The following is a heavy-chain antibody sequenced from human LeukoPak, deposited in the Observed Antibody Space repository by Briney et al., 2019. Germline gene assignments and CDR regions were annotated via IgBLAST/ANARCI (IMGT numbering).Heavy chain of an antibody. CDR3: ARDVRWLRFVFDH. CDR1: GDSVSSNSTA. D-gene: IGHD5-12*01. V-gene: IGHV6-1*01. Sequence: SSQTLSLTCAISGDSVSSNSTAWNWIRQSPSRGLEWLGRTYYRSKWYNDYTVSVKSRITFNPDTSKNQFSLHLNSVTPEDTAVYYCARDVRWLRFVFDHWGQGIPVTVSS. J-gene: IGHJ4*02. CDR2: TYYRSKWYN.